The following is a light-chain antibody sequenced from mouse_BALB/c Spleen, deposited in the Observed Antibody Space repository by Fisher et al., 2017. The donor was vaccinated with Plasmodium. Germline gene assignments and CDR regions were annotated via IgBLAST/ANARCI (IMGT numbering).Light chain of an antibody. CDR2: YTS. Sequence: DIVLTQSTATLSVTPGDSVSLSRRASQTISNYLHWYQQKSHESPRLLINYTSQSISGTPSRFSGSGSVTDFTLSINSVETEDFGMYFCQHSNSWPLAFGAGTKLELK. V-gene: IGKV5-45*01. CDR1: QTISNY. J-gene: IGKJ5*01. CDR3: QHSNSWPLA.